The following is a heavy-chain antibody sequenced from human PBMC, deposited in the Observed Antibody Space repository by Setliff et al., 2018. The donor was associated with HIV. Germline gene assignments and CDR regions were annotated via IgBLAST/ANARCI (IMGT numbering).Heavy chain of an antibody. CDR3: ARESGGIAALVHYYGMDV. CDR1: GYSFTNYA. Sequence: ASVKVSCKASGYSFTNYAMHWVRQAPGQRLEWMGWINVGNDNTKYSQRLQDRVTIARDTSASTAYMELSSLRSEDTAVYYCARESGGIAALVHYYGMDVWGQGTTVTVSS. V-gene: IGHV1-3*01. CDR2: INVGNDNT. D-gene: IGHD6-13*01. J-gene: IGHJ6*02.